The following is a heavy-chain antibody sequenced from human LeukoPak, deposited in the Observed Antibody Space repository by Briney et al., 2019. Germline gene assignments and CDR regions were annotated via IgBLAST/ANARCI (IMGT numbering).Heavy chain of an antibody. CDR2: ISGSGGST. J-gene: IGHJ3*02. CDR1: GFTFSSYA. CDR3: AKVTPRYYYDSSGYFPDDAFDI. D-gene: IGHD3-22*01. Sequence: GGSLRLSCAASGFTFSSYAMSWVRQAPGKGPEWVSAISGSGGSTYYADSVKGRFTISRDNSKNTLYLQMNSLRAEDTAVYYCAKVTPRYYYDSSGYFPDDAFDIWGQGTMVTVSS. V-gene: IGHV3-23*01.